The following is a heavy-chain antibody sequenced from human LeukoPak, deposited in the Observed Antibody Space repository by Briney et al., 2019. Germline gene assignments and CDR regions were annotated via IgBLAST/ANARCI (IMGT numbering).Heavy chain of an antibody. CDR1: GFIFSSYA. D-gene: IGHD5-12*01. Sequence: GGSLRLSCAASGFIFSSYAMHWVRQAPGKGLGWVAIISYDGSNKYYADSVKGRFTISRDESKNTVYLQMNSLRPEDTAVYYCARSSWEDVVATITFEYWGQGILVTVSS. CDR3: ARSSWEDVVATITFEY. V-gene: IGHV3-30*04. J-gene: IGHJ4*02. CDR2: ISYDGSNK.